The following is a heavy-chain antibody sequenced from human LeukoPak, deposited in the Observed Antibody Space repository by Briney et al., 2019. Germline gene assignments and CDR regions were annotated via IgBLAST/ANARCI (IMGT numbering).Heavy chain of an antibody. J-gene: IGHJ5*02. CDR2: IRYDGSNK. Sequence: TGGSLRLSCGASGFTFSSYGMHWVRQAPGKGLEWVAFIRYDGSNKYYADSVKGRFTISRDNSKNTLYLQMNSLRAEDTAVYYCAKDPSRYNWFDPWGQGTLVTVSS. CDR1: GFTFSSYG. CDR3: AKDPSRYNWFDP. V-gene: IGHV3-30*02.